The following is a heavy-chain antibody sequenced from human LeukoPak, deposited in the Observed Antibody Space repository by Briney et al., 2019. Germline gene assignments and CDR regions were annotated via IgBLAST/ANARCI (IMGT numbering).Heavy chain of an antibody. D-gene: IGHD1-26*01. CDR1: GYTFTGHY. CDR2: INPNSGGT. V-gene: IGHV1-2*02. Sequence: ASVKVSCKASGYTFTGHYIHWVRQAPGQGLEWMGWINPNSGGTNYAQKFQGRVTMARDTSISTAYMYLSSLRSDDTALYFCARGSTGGSYLPYYFDYWGQGTPVTVSS. J-gene: IGHJ4*02. CDR3: ARGSTGGSYLPYYFDY.